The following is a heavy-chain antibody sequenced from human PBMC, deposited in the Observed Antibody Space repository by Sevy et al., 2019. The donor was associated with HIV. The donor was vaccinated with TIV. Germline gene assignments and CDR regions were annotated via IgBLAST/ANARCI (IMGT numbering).Heavy chain of an antibody. V-gene: IGHV3-33*08. J-gene: IGHJ5*02. CDR2: MWFDGSNK. Sequence: GGSLRLSCEASGFPFTNHGVHWVRQAPGKGLAWVALMWFDGSNKYYADSVKARFTVSRDDSKNTLYLQMNSLRADDTAIYYCARAPEFYDHGEYGPTSAPDLWGQGTLVTVSS. CDR1: GFPFTNHG. D-gene: IGHD4-17*01. CDR3: ARAPEFYDHGEYGPTSAPDL.